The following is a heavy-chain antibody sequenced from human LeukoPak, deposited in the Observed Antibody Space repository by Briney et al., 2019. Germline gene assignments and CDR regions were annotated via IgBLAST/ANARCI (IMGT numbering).Heavy chain of an antibody. CDR1: GFSFSTSGVG. CDR2: IYWDDDK. Sequence: SGPTLVKPTQTLTLTCTLSGFSFSTSGVGVVWIRQPPGKALEWLALIYWDDDKRYSPSVMDRITITKDTSKNQVVLTMTDMDPVDTATYYCAHRRAYSSRIRYWGQGALVTVSS. D-gene: IGHD6-13*01. V-gene: IGHV2-5*02. J-gene: IGHJ4*02. CDR3: AHRRAYSSRIRY.